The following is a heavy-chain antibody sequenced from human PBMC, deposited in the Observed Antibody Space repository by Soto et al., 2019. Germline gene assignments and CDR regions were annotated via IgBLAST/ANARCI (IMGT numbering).Heavy chain of an antibody. D-gene: IGHD6-13*01. CDR1: GYTFTSYA. CDR3: ARGGIAAGNWFDP. J-gene: IGHJ5*02. V-gene: IGHV1-3*01. Sequence: ASVKVSCKASGYTFTSYAMHWVRQAPGQRLEWMGWINAGNGNTKYSQKFQGRVTITRDTSASTAYMELSSLRSEDTAVYYCARGGIAAGNWFDPWGQGTLVTVSS. CDR2: INAGNGNT.